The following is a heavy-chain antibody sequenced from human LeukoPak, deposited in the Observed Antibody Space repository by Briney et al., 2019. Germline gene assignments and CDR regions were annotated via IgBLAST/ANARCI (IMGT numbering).Heavy chain of an antibody. J-gene: IGHJ4*02. CDR1: GFSLSTSGMR. CDR2: IDWDDDK. V-gene: IGHV2-70*04. CDR3: ARTIYDSSGFYPYFDY. Sequence: SGPTLVNPTQTLTLTCTFSGFSLSTSGMRVSWIRQPPGKALEWLAHIDWDDDKFYSTSLKTRLTISKDTSKTQVVLTMTNMDPVDAATYYCARTIYDSSGFYPYFDYWGQGTPVTVSS. D-gene: IGHD3-22*01.